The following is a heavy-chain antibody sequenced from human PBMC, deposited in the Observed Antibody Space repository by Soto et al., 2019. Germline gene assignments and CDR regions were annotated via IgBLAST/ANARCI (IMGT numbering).Heavy chain of an antibody. CDR3: ARGEPRVGVRP. CDR1: GGSFSGYY. V-gene: IGHV4-34*01. D-gene: IGHD2-2*01. J-gene: IGHJ5*02. Sequence: QVQLQQWGAGLLKPSETLSLTCAVYGGSFSGYYWSWIRQPPGKGLEWIGEINHSGSTNYNPSLKSRVTISVDTSKNQFSLKLSSVTAADTAVYYCARGEPRVGVRPWGQGTLVTVSS. CDR2: INHSGST.